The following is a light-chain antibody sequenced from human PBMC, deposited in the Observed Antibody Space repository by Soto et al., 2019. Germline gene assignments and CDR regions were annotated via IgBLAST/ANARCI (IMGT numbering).Light chain of an antibody. V-gene: IGLV2-23*02. Sequence: QPVLTQPASVSGSPGQSIAISCTGTSSDVGSYNLVSWYQHHPGKAPKLMIYEVTKRPSGVSDRFFASMSGNTASLTISGLQAEDEADYFCCSYAGGSTPWVFGGGTKLTVL. CDR3: CSYAGGSTPWV. CDR2: EVT. CDR1: SSDVGSYNL. J-gene: IGLJ3*02.